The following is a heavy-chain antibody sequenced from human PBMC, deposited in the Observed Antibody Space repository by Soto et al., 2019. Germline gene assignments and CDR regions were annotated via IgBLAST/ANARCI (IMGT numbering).Heavy chain of an antibody. V-gene: IGHV1-2*02. J-gene: IGHJ5*02. CDR3: ARVEHQWLVLHFDP. CDR1: GYTFTGYY. CDR2: INPNSGGT. Sequence: ASVKVSCKGSGYTFTGYYMHWVRQAPGQGLEWMGWINPNSGGTNYAQKFQGRVTMTRDTSISTAYMELSRLRSDDTAVYYCARVEHQWLVLHFDPWGQGTLVTVSS. D-gene: IGHD6-19*01.